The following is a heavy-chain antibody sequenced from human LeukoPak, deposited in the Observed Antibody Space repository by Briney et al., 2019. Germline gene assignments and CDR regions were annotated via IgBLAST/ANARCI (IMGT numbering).Heavy chain of an antibody. V-gene: IGHV3-48*01. CDR3: ASGMSSGSRYGFDP. CDR1: GFTLSSYT. CDR2: INENSGLI. D-gene: IGHD6-19*01. J-gene: IGHJ5*02. Sequence: GGSLRLSCAASGFTLSSYTMNWVRQAPGKGLEWISYINENSGLIYYADSVKGRFTISRDNAKNSLYLQMNSLRAEDTAVYYCASGMSSGSRYGFDPWGQGNLVTVSS.